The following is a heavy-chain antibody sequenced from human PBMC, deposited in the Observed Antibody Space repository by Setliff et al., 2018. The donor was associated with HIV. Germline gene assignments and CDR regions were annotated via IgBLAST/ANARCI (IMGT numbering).Heavy chain of an antibody. V-gene: IGHV6-1*01. Sequence: SETLSLTCAISGDSVSSNNAAWNWIRQSPLRGLEWLGRTYFRSKWYFDYAVSVKSRIIIDPDTSKNQFSLHLNSVTPEDTAVYYCARGSYGSVLLWGQGTLVTVSS. CDR3: ARGSYGSVLL. CDR2: TYFRSKWYF. CDR1: GDSVSSNNAA. D-gene: IGHD6-19*01. J-gene: IGHJ4*02.